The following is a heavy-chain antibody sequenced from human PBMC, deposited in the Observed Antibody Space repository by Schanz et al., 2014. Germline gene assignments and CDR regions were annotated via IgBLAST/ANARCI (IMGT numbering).Heavy chain of an antibody. CDR3: ARLDSSSGYPRY. V-gene: IGHV1-69*02. J-gene: IGHJ4*02. CDR2: IIPILGIA. CDR1: GGTFSSYT. D-gene: IGHD6-13*01. Sequence: QVQLVQSGAEVKKPGSSVKVSCKASGGTFSSYTISWVRQAPGQGLEWMGRIIPILGIANYAQKFQGRVTNTADKSTSTAYMDLSRLRPEDTAEYYCARLDSSSGYPRYWGQGTLVTVSS.